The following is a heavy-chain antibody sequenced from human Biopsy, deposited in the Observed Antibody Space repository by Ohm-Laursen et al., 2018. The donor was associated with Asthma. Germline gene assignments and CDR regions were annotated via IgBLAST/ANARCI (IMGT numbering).Heavy chain of an antibody. D-gene: IGHD3-22*01. Sequence: SLRLSCAATGFVFSQCGMHWVRQGPGKGLEWVALVSSDGHNKYYEDSVKGRFTISRDNSRNRLYLQINRLTVEDSAVYFCARQSGQDYGDSSGFDIRGQGTKVAVSS. CDR3: ARQSGQDYGDSSGFDI. CDR2: VSSDGHNK. J-gene: IGHJ3*02. CDR1: GFVFSQCG. V-gene: IGHV3-30*03.